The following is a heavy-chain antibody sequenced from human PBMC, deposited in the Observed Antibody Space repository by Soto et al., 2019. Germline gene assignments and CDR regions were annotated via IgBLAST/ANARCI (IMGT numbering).Heavy chain of an antibody. CDR3: TADLPDNWFDP. CDR2: IKSLTDGGAT. CDR1: RFSLSNAW. Sequence: LRLSCATSRFSLSNAWMNWVRQAPGRGLEWVGRIKSLTDGGATDYAAPVKGRFTITRDDSKDTLYLHMNNLKTEDTAMYFCTADLPDNWFDPWGQGTLVTVSS. J-gene: IGHJ5*02. V-gene: IGHV3-15*01.